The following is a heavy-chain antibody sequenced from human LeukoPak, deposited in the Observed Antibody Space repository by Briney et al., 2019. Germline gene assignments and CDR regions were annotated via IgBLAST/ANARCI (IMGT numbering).Heavy chain of an antibody. CDR1: GGSISSYY. CDR2: IYYSGST. V-gene: IGHV4-59*01. Sequence: PSETLSLTCTVSGGSISSYYWSWIRQPPGKGLEWIGYIYYSGSTNYNPSLKSRVAISVDTSENQVSLRLSSVTAADTAVYYCARGGSLVGTTPHDTFDIWGQGTVVTVS. CDR3: ARGGSLVGTTPHDTFDI. D-gene: IGHD1-26*01. J-gene: IGHJ3*02.